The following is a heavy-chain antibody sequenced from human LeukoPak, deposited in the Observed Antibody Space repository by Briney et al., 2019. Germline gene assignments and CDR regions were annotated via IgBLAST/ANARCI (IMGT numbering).Heavy chain of an antibody. V-gene: IGHV4-39*01. Sequence: SETLSLTCTVSGGSISSYYWGWIRQPPGKGLEWIGSIYYSGSTYYNPSLKSRVTISVDTSKSQFSLKLSSVTAADTAVYYCARLGIVNYYDSSGYYPIWGQGTLVTVSS. CDR3: ARLGIVNYYDSSGYYPI. J-gene: IGHJ4*02. CDR2: IYYSGST. D-gene: IGHD3-22*01. CDR1: GGSISSYY.